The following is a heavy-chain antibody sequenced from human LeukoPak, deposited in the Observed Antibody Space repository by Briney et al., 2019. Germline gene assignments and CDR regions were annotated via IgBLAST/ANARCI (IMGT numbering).Heavy chain of an antibody. V-gene: IGHV3-23*01. Sequence: GSLRLSCAASGFTFSSYAMSWVRQAPGKGLEWVSAISGSGGSTYYADSVKGRFTISRDNSKNTLYLQMNSLRAEDTAVYYCAKRVCSWYCTHNYYFDYWGQGTLVTVSS. D-gene: IGHD6-13*01. J-gene: IGHJ4*02. CDR1: GFTFSSYA. CDR2: ISGSGGST. CDR3: AKRVCSWYCTHNYYFDY.